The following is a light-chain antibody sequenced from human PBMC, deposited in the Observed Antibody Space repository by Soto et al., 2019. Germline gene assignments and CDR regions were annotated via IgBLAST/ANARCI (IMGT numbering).Light chain of an antibody. CDR1: QSVSSNY. CDR2: GAS. J-gene: IGKJ5*01. V-gene: IGKV3-20*01. CDR3: QQYGIAPNT. Sequence: DIVLTQSPGTLSLSPGERATLSCRASQSVSSNYLAWYQQKPSQAHRLLIYGASSRATGIPDRFSSSGSGTDFTLTISRLEPEDFAVYYCQQYGIAPNTFGQGTRLEIK.